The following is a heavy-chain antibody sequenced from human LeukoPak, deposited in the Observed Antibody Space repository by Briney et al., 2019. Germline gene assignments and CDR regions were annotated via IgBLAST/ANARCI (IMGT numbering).Heavy chain of an antibody. CDR1: GFTFSSYA. J-gene: IGHJ5*02. V-gene: IGHV3-23*01. D-gene: IGHD1-26*01. CDR3: AKAADRIDLSGGYWFDP. CDR2: ISGSGGST. Sequence: GGSLRLSCAASGFTFSSYAMSWVRQAPGKGLEWVSAISGSGGSTYYADSVKGRFTISRDNSKNTLYLQMNSLRAEDTAVYYCAKAADRIDLSGGYWFDPWGQGTLVTVSS.